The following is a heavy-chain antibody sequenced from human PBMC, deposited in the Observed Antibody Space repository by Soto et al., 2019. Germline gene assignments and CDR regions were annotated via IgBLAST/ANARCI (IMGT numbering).Heavy chain of an antibody. CDR3: ARRGPGTYFDY. CDR2: LYISGST. J-gene: IGHJ4*02. CDR1: EFTVSSNY. V-gene: IGHV3-53*01. D-gene: IGHD6-13*01. Sequence: GGSLRLSCAASEFTVSSNYMGWVRQAPGKGLEWVSVLYISGSTYYADSVKGRFTISRDNSKNTLYLQMNSLRTEDTAVYYCARRGPGTYFDYWGQGTLVTVSS.